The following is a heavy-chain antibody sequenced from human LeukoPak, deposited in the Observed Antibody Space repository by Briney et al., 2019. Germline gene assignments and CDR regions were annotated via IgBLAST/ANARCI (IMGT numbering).Heavy chain of an antibody. Sequence: PSETLSLTCTVSGGSVSSGSYYWSWIRQPPGKGLEWIGYIYYSGSTNYNPSLKSRVTISVDTSKNQFSLKLSSVTAADTAVYYCARDGSYCGLDYWGQGTLVTVSS. CDR3: ARDGSYCGLDY. D-gene: IGHD1-26*01. CDR1: GGSVSSGSYY. J-gene: IGHJ4*02. V-gene: IGHV4-61*01. CDR2: IYYSGST.